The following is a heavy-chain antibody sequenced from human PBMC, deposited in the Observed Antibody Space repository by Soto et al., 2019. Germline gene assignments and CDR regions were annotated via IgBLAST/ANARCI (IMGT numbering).Heavy chain of an antibody. Sequence: ESGGGLVQPGGSLRLSCAASGVTVSSNYMSWVRQAPGKGLEWVSVIYSGGSTYYADSVKGRFTISRDNSKNTLYLQMNNMRAEDTAVYYCARHGYNYGGGYFDYWGQGTLVTVSS. D-gene: IGHD5-18*01. CDR1: GVTVSSNY. J-gene: IGHJ4*02. CDR3: ARHGYNYGGGYFDY. V-gene: IGHV3-66*04. CDR2: IYSGGST.